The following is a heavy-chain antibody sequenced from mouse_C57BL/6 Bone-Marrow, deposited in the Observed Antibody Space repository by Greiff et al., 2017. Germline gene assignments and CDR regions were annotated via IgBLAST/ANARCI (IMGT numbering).Heavy chain of an antibody. D-gene: IGHD1-1*01. V-gene: IGHV2-2*01. Sequence: VKLVESGPGLVQPSQSLSITCTVSGFSLTSYGVHWVRQSPGKGLEWLGVIWSGGSTDYNAAFISRLSISKDNSKSQVFFKMNSLQADDTAIYYCARKGDGSRWYFDVWGTGTTVTVSS. J-gene: IGHJ1*03. CDR1: GFSLTSYG. CDR2: IWSGGST. CDR3: ARKGDGSRWYFDV.